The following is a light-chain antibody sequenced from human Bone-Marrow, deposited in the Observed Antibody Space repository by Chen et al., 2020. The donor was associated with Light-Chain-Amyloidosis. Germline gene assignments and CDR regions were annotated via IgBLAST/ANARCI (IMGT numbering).Light chain of an antibody. J-gene: IGLJ1*01. Sequence: QSALTQPASVAGSPGQSITISCTGTSSDVGGDNHVSWYQQHPDKAPQLMIYEVTNRPSWVPDRFAVSKSDNTASMTISGLQTEYEADYFCSSYTITNTLVFESGTGVTDL. CDR1: SSDVGGDNH. V-gene: IGLV2-14*01. CDR3: SSYTITNTLV. CDR2: EVT.